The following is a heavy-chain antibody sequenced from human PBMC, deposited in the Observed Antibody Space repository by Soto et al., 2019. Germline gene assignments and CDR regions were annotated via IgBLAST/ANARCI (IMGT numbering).Heavy chain of an antibody. D-gene: IGHD2-2*01. CDR2: ISYDGSNT. CDR1: GFTFSTYA. Sequence: PWGSLRLSCAVSGFTFSTYAIHFVRQAPGKGLEWVAVISYDGSNTYYADSVKGRFTISRDNMLYLQMNSLRAEDTAVYYCARDQGRSITCQLDYWGQGTLVTVSS. CDR3: ARDQGRSITCQLDY. J-gene: IGHJ4*02. V-gene: IGHV3-30-3*01.